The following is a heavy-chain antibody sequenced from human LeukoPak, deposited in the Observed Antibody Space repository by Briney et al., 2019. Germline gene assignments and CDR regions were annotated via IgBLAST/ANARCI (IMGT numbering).Heavy chain of an antibody. CDR2: ICGDGATT. V-gene: IGHV3-43*02. CDR1: GFSFDDNS. Sequence: PVGALRLSCAASGFSFDDNSMYWVRQAPGKGLEWVSHICGDGATTYYADSVKGRVNISRDNSKSSLYLQMDSLRSEDSALYYCAKDNQRGGFQHWGQNPLDSVSS. CDR3: AKDNQRGGFQH. J-gene: IGHJ1*01. D-gene: IGHD3-16*01.